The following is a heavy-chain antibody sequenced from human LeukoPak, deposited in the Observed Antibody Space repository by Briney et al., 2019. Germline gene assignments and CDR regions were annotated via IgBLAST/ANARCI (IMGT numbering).Heavy chain of an antibody. D-gene: IGHD1-26*01. V-gene: IGHV3-23*01. CDR1: GFTFSNYA. CDR3: ARGLVSGSQRGYFDY. J-gene: IGHJ4*01. Sequence: GGSLTLSCAASGFTFSNYAMSWVRQAPGKGLEWVSAISASGGSTYYADSLKGRFTISRDNSKNTLYLQTNSLRTDDTAVYYCARGLVSGSQRGYFDYWGHGALVTVSS. CDR2: ISASGGST.